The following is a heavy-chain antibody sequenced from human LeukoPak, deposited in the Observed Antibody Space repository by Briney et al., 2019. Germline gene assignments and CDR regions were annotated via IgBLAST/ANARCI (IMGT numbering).Heavy chain of an antibody. J-gene: IGHJ4*02. Sequence: GGSLRLSCAASGFTFSSYSMTWVRQAPGKGLEWVSSISSSSSYIYYADSVKGRFTISRDNSKNTLYLQMNSLRAEDTAVYYCARDLLHSSSSGDCWGQGTLVTVSS. V-gene: IGHV3-21*01. CDR2: ISSSSSYI. D-gene: IGHD6-6*01. CDR1: GFTFSSYS. CDR3: ARDLLHSSSSGDC.